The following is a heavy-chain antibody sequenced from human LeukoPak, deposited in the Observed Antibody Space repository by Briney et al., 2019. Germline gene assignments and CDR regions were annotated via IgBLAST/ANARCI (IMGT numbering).Heavy chain of an antibody. J-gene: IGHJ4*02. CDR1: GFTLTSYA. D-gene: IGHD3-22*01. V-gene: IGHV3-23*01. Sequence: PGGSLKLSCAASGFTLTSYAMSWVRKAPGKGLEWVSAIIGSVHSTYYADSVKSRFTISRYNSKNTLYLQMSSRRAEDTAVYYCAKHSYDSSGYYSIDYWGQGTLVTVFS. CDR2: IIGSVHST. CDR3: AKHSYDSSGYYSIDY.